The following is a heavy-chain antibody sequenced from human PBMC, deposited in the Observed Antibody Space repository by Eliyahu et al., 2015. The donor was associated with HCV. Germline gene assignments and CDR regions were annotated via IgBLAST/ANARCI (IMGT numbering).Heavy chain of an antibody. D-gene: IGHD4-17*01. J-gene: IGHJ6*02. CDR2: INHSGST. Sequence: QVQLQQWGAGLLKPSETPSLTCAVYGGSFSGYYWSWIRQPPGKGLEWIGEINHSGSTPYNPSLKSRVTISVDTSKNQFSLKLSSVTAADTAVYYCARAQTTVRYYYYYGMDVWGQGTTVTVSS. CDR1: GGSFSGYY. V-gene: IGHV4-34*01. CDR3: ARAQTTVRYYYYYGMDV.